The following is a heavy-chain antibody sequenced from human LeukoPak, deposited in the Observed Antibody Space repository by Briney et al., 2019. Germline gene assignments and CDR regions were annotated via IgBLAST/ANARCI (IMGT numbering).Heavy chain of an antibody. D-gene: IGHD3-22*01. CDR3: AIMHPYYDGSGYWVQ. Sequence: GGSLRLSCAASGFTFTSYAMTWVRQAPGKGLEWVSAISGSGDNTFYGDSVKGRFTISRDNSKNTLYLQMNSLRAEDTAVYYCAIMHPYYDGSGYWVQWGQGTLVTVSS. CDR1: GFTFTSYA. CDR2: ISGSGDNT. V-gene: IGHV3-23*01. J-gene: IGHJ4*02.